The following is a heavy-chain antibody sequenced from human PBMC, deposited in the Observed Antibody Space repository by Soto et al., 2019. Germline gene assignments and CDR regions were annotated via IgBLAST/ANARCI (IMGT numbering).Heavy chain of an antibody. CDR2: IAVGSGYT. D-gene: IGHD2-8*01. CDR1: GFTFTSSV. J-gene: IGHJ4*02. Sequence: ASVKVSCKASGFTFTSSVFQWVRQARGQRLEWIGWIAVGSGYTNYAQRFQDRVTLTRDMSTATTYMELSRLTSEDTAIYYCAADATAWQQMVPSDYWGQGTLVTVSS. V-gene: IGHV1-58*01. CDR3: AADATAWQQMVPSDY.